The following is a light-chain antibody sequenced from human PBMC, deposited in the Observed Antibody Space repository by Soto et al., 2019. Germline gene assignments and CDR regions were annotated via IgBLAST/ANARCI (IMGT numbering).Light chain of an antibody. CDR3: SSYTSSITHV. J-gene: IGLJ1*01. CDR1: SSAVGGYNY. V-gene: IGLV2-14*01. CDR2: DVS. Sequence: QSVLTQPASVSGSPGQSITISCTGTSSAVGGYNYVSWHQQHPGKAPKLLIYDVSSRPSGVSNRFSASKSGNTASLTISGLPAEDEADYYCSSYTSSITHVFGTGTKVTVL.